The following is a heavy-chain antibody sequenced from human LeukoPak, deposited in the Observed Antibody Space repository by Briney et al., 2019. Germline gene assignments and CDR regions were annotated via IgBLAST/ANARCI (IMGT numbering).Heavy chain of an antibody. Sequence: PGGSLRLSCAASGFTFSSYWMHWVRQAPGKGLVWVSHINSDGSSTSYAESVKGRFTISRDNAKNTLYLQMNSLRAEDTAVYYCARDAIGYCSSTSCPDYYYGMDVWGQGTTVTVSS. D-gene: IGHD2-2*01. CDR2: INSDGSST. V-gene: IGHV3-74*01. J-gene: IGHJ6*02. CDR3: ARDAIGYCSSTSCPDYYYGMDV. CDR1: GFTFSSYW.